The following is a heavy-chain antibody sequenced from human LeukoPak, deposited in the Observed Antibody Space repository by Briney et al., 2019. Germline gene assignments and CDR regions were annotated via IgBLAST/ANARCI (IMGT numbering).Heavy chain of an antibody. CDR2: IYTSGST. CDR3: ARAYYDSSGDSAFDI. V-gene: IGHV4-61*02. D-gene: IGHD3-22*01. J-gene: IGHJ3*02. CDR1: GGSISSGSYY. Sequence: SQTLSLTCTVSGGSISSGSYYWSWIRQPAGKGLEWIGRIYTSGSTNYNPSLKSRVTISVDTSKNQFSLKLSSVTAADTAVYYCARAYYDSSGDSAFDIWGQGTMVTVSS.